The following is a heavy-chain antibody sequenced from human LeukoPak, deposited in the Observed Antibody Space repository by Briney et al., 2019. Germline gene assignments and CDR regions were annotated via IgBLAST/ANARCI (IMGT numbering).Heavy chain of an antibody. CDR1: GFIFNNYG. CDR3: ARHKATQYYYDSSGYPLDY. CDR2: ISYDGSNK. D-gene: IGHD3-22*01. V-gene: IGHV3-30*03. J-gene: IGHJ4*02. Sequence: GGSLRLSCAASGFIFNNYGMHWVRQAPGKGLEWVAVISYDGSNKYYVDSVKGRFTISRDNSKNTLYLQMNSLRAEDTAVYYCARHKATQYYYDSSGYPLDYWGQGTLDTVSS.